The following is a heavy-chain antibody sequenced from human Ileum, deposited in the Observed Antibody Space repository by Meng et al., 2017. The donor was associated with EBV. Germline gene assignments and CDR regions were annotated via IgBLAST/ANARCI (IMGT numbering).Heavy chain of an antibody. CDR1: GGSISISSYY. V-gene: IGHV4-39*01. J-gene: IGHJ4*02. Sequence: QLQLRGSDPGLVKPSVTLSLTCTVSGGSISISSYYWGWIRQPPGKGLEWIGSIYYSGSTYYNPSLKSRVTISVDTSKNQFSLKLSSVTAADTAVYYCARSIVVVPAAIYYWGQGTLVTVSS. CDR3: ARSIVVVPAAIYY. CDR2: IYYSGST. D-gene: IGHD2-2*01.